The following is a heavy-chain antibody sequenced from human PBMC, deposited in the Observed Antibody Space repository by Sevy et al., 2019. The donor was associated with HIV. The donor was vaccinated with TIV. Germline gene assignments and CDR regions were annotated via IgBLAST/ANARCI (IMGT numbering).Heavy chain of an antibody. J-gene: IGHJ4*02. CDR3: AREGCTQPHDY. Sequence: GGSLRLSCAASGFTIAKYSMSWVRQAPGKGLEWVSTFSFGCGRINYADSVKGRFTISRDDSKNTLFLQMTSLRAEDTATYFCAREGCTQPHDYWGQGTLVTVSS. CDR1: GFTIAKYS. V-gene: IGHV3-23*01. CDR2: FSFGCGRI. D-gene: IGHD2-8*01.